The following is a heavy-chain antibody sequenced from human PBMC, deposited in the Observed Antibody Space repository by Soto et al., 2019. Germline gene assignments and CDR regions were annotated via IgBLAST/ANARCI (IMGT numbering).Heavy chain of an antibody. D-gene: IGHD3-10*01. J-gene: IGHJ4*02. CDR3: AKGRGGSGSLTPRVDF. V-gene: IGHV3-23*01. CDR2: ISGGGDTT. Sequence: EVQLLESGGGLVQPGGSLRLSCAASGFTFNNYAMNWVRQATGKGLEWVSAISGGGDTTSYADSVTGRFTVARDGSKNTLYLQMSSLRAEDTALYYCAKGRGGSGSLTPRVDFWGQGTLVTVSS. CDR1: GFTFNNYA.